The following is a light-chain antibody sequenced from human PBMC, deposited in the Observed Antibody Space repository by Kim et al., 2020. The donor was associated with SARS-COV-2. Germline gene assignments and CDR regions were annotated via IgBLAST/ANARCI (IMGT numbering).Light chain of an antibody. CDR2: GSVSGAF. V-gene: IGKV1-16*01. CDR3: QQYHSYPIT. CDR1: EDISSF. Sequence: DIQMTQSPASLSASVGDRVTITCRASEDISSFLGWFQLRPGKAPKPLISGSVSGAFSLQSGAPSRFSGSGSGTNFTLTISSLQPEDFATYYCQQYHSYPITFGQGTRLEIK. J-gene: IGKJ5*01.